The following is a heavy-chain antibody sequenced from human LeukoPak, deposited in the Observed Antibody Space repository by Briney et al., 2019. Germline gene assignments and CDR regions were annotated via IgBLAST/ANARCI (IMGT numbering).Heavy chain of an antibody. J-gene: IGHJ6*02. Sequence: ASVKVSCKAPGYTFTSYGISWVRQAPGQGLEWMGWISAYNGNTNYAQKLQGRVTMTTDTSTSTAYMELRSLRSDDTAVYYCARVGPSYYDFWSGYYSHYGMDVWGQGTTVTVSS. CDR2: ISAYNGNT. D-gene: IGHD3-3*01. CDR1: GYTFTSYG. CDR3: ARVGPSYYDFWSGYYSHYGMDV. V-gene: IGHV1-18*01.